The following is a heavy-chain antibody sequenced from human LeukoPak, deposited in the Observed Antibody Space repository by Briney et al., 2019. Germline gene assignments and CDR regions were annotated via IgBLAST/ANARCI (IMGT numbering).Heavy chain of an antibody. D-gene: IGHD3-10*01. J-gene: IGHJ3*02. CDR1: GGSISSYY. Sequence: SETLSLTCTVSGGSISSYYWSWIRQPPGKGLEWIGYIYYSGSTYYNPSLKSRVTISVDTSKNQFSLKLSSMTAADTAVYYCARAYMVRATSDAFDIWGQGTMVTVSS. CDR3: ARAYMVRATSDAFDI. V-gene: IGHV4-59*06. CDR2: IYYSGST.